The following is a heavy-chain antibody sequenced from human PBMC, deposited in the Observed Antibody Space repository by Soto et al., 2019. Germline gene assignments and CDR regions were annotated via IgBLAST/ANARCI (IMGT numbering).Heavy chain of an antibody. D-gene: IGHD2-2*01. CDR2: IYYSGST. J-gene: IGHJ3*02. CDR1: GGSISSYY. CDR3: ARYFSSTSQSVIDAFDI. Sequence: QVQLQESGPGLVKPSETLSLTCTVSGGSISSYYWSWIRQPPGKGLEWIGYIYYSGSTNYNPSLKSRVTISEDTSKNQFSLKLSSVTAADTAVYYCARYFSSTSQSVIDAFDIWGQGTMVTVSS. V-gene: IGHV4-59*08.